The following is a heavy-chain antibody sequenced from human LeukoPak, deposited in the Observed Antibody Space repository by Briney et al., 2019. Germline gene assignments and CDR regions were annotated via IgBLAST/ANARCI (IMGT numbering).Heavy chain of an antibody. V-gene: IGHV3-48*02. D-gene: IGHD3-22*01. J-gene: IGHJ4*02. CDR1: GFTFSSYS. Sequence: GGSLRLSCAASGFTFSSYSMNWVRQAPGKGLEWVSYISSSSSTIYYADSVKGRFTISRDNAKNSLYLQMNSLRDEDTAVYYCARDDSSGYFPRSQDYWGQGTLVTVSS. CDR3: ARDDSSGYFPRSQDY. CDR2: ISSSSSTI.